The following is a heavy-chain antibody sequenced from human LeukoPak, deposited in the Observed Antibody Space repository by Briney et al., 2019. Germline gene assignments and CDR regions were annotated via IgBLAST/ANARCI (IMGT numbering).Heavy chain of an antibody. Sequence: GWSLRLSCAASGFTFSDYYMSWIGQAPGKGLEGVSYISSSGSTIYYADSVKGRFTISRDNAKNSLYLQMNSLRAEDTAVYYCARAYGGNSIGHAFDIWGQGTMVTVSS. J-gene: IGHJ3*02. CDR1: GFTFSDYY. CDR2: ISSSGSTI. D-gene: IGHD4-23*01. CDR3: ARAYGGNSIGHAFDI. V-gene: IGHV3-11*01.